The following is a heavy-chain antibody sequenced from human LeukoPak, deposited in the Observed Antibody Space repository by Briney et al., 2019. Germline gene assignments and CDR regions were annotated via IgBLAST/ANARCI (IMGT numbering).Heavy chain of an antibody. Sequence: SETLSLTCTVSGGSMSSVYWSWIRQPAGKGLEWIGRIYTTGSTNYNPSLKSRVTISVDTSKNQFSLKLSSLTAADTAVYYCARGVWSSSSWFDPWGQGTLVTVSS. CDR3: ARGVWSSSSWFDP. CDR2: IYTTGST. V-gene: IGHV4-4*07. CDR1: GGSMSSVY. J-gene: IGHJ5*02. D-gene: IGHD6-6*01.